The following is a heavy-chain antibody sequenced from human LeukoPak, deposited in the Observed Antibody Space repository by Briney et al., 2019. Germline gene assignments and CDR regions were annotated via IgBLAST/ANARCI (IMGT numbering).Heavy chain of an antibody. J-gene: IGHJ4*02. V-gene: IGHV3-23*01. CDR3: AKDPGYQVVYCFDY. D-gene: IGHD2-2*01. CDR1: GFTFSSYS. CDR2: ISGSGGST. Sequence: GGSLRLSCAASGFTFSSYSMSWVRQAPGKGLQWVSGISGSGGSTDYADSVKGRFTISRDNSKNTLYLQMNSLRVEDTAVYYCAKDPGYQVVYCFDYWGQGTLVTVSS.